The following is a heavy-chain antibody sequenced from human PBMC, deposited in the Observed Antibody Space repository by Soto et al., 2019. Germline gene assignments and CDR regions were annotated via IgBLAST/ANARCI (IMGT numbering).Heavy chain of an antibody. Sequence: QVKLVQSGAEVKKPGASVKVSCKASGYTFTSYGISWVRQAPGQGLEWMGWISAYNGNTNYAQKLQGRVTMTTDASTSTADMGLRGLTADDTAVYFCARGYYDCSGYLVPKRHCFAYWGQGTLVTVSS. D-gene: IGHD3-22*01. CDR1: GYTFTSYG. V-gene: IGHV1-18*01. CDR3: ARGYYDCSGYLVPKRHCFAY. CDR2: ISAYNGNT. J-gene: IGHJ4*02.